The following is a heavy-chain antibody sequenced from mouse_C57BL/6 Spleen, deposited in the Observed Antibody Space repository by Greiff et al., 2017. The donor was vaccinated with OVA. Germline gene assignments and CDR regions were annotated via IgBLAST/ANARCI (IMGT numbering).Heavy chain of an antibody. CDR2: IYPGDGDT. CDR3: ARRDYGNYVWFAY. J-gene: IGHJ3*01. CDR1: GYAFSSYW. V-gene: IGHV1-80*01. Sequence: VKLMESGAELVKPGASVKISCKASGYAFSSYWMNWVKQRPGKGLEWIGQIYPGDGDTNYNGKFKGKATLTADKSSSTAYMQLSSLTSEDSAVYFCARRDYGNYVWFAYWGQGTLVTVSA. D-gene: IGHD2-1*01.